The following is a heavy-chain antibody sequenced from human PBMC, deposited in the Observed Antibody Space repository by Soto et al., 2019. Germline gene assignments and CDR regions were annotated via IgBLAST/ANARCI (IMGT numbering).Heavy chain of an antibody. CDR1: GFTFSSYG. V-gene: IGHV3-33*01. CDR3: DRCIASAAYMDS. CDR2: IWYEGNKK. Sequence: QVPLVESGGGVVQPGRSLRLSCAASGFTFSSYGMHWVRQAPGKGLEWVAVIWYEGNKKYYADSVKGRFTISRENSNNTLYLQMNRMRAEDTADYYCDRCIASAAYMDSWGQGTLVTVSS. J-gene: IGHJ4*02. D-gene: IGHD6-13*01.